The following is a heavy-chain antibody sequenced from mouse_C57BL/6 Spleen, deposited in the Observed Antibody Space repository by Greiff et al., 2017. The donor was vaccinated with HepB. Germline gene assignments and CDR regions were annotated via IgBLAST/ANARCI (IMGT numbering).Heavy chain of an antibody. CDR2: ISSGGDYI. D-gene: IGHD2-5*01. CDR3: TRGYSNYEGGAMDY. CDR1: GFTFSSYA. V-gene: IGHV5-9-1*02. J-gene: IGHJ4*01. Sequence: EVQVVESGEGLVKPGGSLKLSCAASGFTFSSYAMSWVRQTPEKRLEWVAYISSGGDYIYYADTVKGRFTISRDNARNTLYLQMSSLKSEDTAMYYCTRGYSNYEGGAMDYWGQGTSVTVSS.